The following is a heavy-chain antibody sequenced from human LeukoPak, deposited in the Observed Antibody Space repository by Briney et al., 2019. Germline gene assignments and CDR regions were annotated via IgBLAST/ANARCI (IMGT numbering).Heavy chain of an antibody. CDR2: ISSSSSYI. Sequence: GGSLRLSCAASGFTLTSYGMHWVRQAPGKGLEWVSSISSSSSYIYYADSVKGRFTISRDNAKNSLYLQMNSLRAEDTAVYYCARDSFERYYYDSSGYYYGYWGQGTLVTVSS. V-gene: IGHV3-21*01. D-gene: IGHD3-22*01. CDR1: GFTLTSYG. J-gene: IGHJ4*02. CDR3: ARDSFERYYYDSSGYYYGY.